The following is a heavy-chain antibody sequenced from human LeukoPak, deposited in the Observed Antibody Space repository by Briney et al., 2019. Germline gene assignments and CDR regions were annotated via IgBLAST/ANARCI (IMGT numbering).Heavy chain of an antibody. D-gene: IGHD5-18*01. Sequence: ASVKVSCKASGYTFSNYYIHWVRQAPGQGLEWMGIINPSGGSRSYAQKFQGRLTVTRDTSTSTVYMELSSLRSEDTAVYYRAREIGPIQLHLWGSAFDYWGQGTLVTVSS. CDR1: GYTFSNYY. CDR3: AREIGPIQLHLWGSAFDY. CDR2: INPSGGSR. J-gene: IGHJ4*02. V-gene: IGHV1-46*01.